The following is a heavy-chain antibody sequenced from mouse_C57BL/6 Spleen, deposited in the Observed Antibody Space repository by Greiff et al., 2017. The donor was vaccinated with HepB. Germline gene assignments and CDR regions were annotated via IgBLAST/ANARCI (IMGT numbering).Heavy chain of an antibody. CDR3: ARIDSYFDY. CDR1: GYSFTSYY. D-gene: IGHD2-4*01. J-gene: IGHJ2*01. Sequence: VQGVESGPELVKPGASVKISCKASGYSFTSYYIHWVKQRPGQGLEWIGWIYPGSGNTKYNEKFKGKATLTADTSSSTAYMQLSSLTSEDSAVYYCARIDSYFDYWGQGTTLTVSS. V-gene: IGHV1-66*01. CDR2: IYPGSGNT.